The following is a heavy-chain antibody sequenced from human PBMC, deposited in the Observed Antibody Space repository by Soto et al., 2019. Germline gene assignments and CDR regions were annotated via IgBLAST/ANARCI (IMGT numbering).Heavy chain of an antibody. CDR2: AYYSGSA. V-gene: IGHV4-39*01. CDR3: VMHGPNRSGWANRNDY. Sequence: QLQLQESGPGLVKPSETLSLTCTVSGASISSSTFYWGWIRQPPGQGLGWIGTAYYSGSASYNPAGTSRLTRAVDTSKNQFTLKLSSVTAADTVLYYCVMHGPNRSGWANRNDYWGQGTLVTV. D-gene: IGHD6-19*01. CDR1: GASISSSTFY. J-gene: IGHJ4*02.